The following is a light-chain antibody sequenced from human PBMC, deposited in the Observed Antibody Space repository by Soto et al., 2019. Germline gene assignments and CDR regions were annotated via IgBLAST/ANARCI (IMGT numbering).Light chain of an antibody. Sequence: PGERVTLSCRASQRVSSYLAWYQQKPGQAPRLLIYDASNRATGIPARFTGSGSGTDFTLTISRLEPEDFATYYCQQSYSTATFGQGTKVDIK. J-gene: IGKJ1*01. CDR3: QQSYSTAT. CDR1: QRVSSY. CDR2: DAS. V-gene: IGKV3-11*01.